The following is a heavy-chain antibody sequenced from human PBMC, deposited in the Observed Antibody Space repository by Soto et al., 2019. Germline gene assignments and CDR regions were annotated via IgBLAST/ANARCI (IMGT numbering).Heavy chain of an antibody. J-gene: IGHJ4*02. Sequence: QVQLVQSGAEMKKPGASVKVSCKASGYTFSSHGINWVRQAPGQRLEWVGWISADDGYTNYAQNLQDRVIMTTDTSTSTAYMELTGLRSDDTAVYYCATDVFYWGQGTLVTVSS. CDR2: ISADDGYT. CDR3: ATDVFY. V-gene: IGHV1-18*01. CDR1: GYTFSSHG.